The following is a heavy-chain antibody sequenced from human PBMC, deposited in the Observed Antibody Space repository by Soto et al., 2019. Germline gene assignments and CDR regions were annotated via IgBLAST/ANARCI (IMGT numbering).Heavy chain of an antibody. J-gene: IGHJ4*02. CDR1: GVSFSGYY. Sequence: SETLSLTCAVYGVSFSGYYWSWIRQPPGKGLEWIGEINHSGSTNYNPSLKSRVTLSVDTSKNQFSLKLSSVTAADTAVYYCARLYPPLRGSSWLDYWGQGTLVTVS. CDR3: ARLYPPLRGSSWLDY. V-gene: IGHV4-34*01. CDR2: INHSGST. D-gene: IGHD6-13*01.